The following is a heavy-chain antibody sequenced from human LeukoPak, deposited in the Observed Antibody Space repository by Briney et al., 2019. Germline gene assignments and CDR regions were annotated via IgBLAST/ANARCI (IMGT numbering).Heavy chain of an antibody. D-gene: IGHD4/OR15-4a*01. V-gene: IGHV1-2*06. CDR2: INPNSGGT. CDR3: ARITMTMVPKARTDGY. J-gene: IGHJ4*02. Sequence: ASVKVSCKASGYTFTGYYMHWVRQAPGQGLEWMGRINPNSGGTNYAQKFQGRVTMTRDTSISTAYMELSRLRSDDTAVYLCARITMTMVPKARTDGYWGQGTLVTVSS. CDR1: GYTFTGYY.